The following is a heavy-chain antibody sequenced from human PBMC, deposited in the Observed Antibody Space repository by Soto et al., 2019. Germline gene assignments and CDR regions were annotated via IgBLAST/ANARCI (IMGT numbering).Heavy chain of an antibody. CDR3: AREGSRGSKYYDILTGRIPYYYYGMDV. D-gene: IGHD3-9*01. CDR2: IIPIFGTA. J-gene: IGHJ6*02. V-gene: IGHV1-69*13. Sequence: SVKVSCKASGGTFSSYAISWVRQAPGQGLEWMGGIIPIFGTANYAQKFQGRVTITADESTSTAYMELSSLRSEDTAVYYCAREGSRGSKYYDILTGRIPYYYYGMDVWGQGTTVTVSS. CDR1: GGTFSSYA.